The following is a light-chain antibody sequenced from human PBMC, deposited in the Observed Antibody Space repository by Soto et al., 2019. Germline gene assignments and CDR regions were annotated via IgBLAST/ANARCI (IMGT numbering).Light chain of an antibody. CDR1: QSVSSSY. V-gene: IGKV3-20*01. J-gene: IGKJ5*01. CDR2: GAS. CDR3: QQYGSSPSIT. Sequence: DIVSTHSPGTLSLSPGERATLSCRASQSVSSSYLAWYQQKPGQAPRLLIYGASSRATGIPDRFSGSGSGTDFTLTISRLEPEDFAVYYCQQYGSSPSITFGQGTRLEIK.